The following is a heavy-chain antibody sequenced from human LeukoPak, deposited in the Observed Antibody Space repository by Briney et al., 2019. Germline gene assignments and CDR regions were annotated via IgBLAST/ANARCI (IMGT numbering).Heavy chain of an antibody. V-gene: IGHV3-30*18. Sequence: PGGSLRLSCAASGFIFNSYGIHWVRQAPGKGLEWVAVISYDGSREYYADSVKGRFTISRDSAKNTVYLQMNSLKSEDTAVYYCAKDPGFGEAYSWFDPWGQGTLVTVCS. J-gene: IGHJ5*02. CDR3: AKDPGFGEAYSWFDP. CDR1: GFIFNSYG. CDR2: ISYDGSRE. D-gene: IGHD3-10*01.